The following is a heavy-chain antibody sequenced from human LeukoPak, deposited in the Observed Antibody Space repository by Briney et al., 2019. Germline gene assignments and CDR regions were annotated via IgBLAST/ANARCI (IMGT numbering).Heavy chain of an antibody. V-gene: IGHV4-34*01. CDR1: GGSFSGYY. CDR3: ARHRPYYDILTGNKRTYFDY. D-gene: IGHD3-9*01. Sequence: SETLSLTCAVYGGSFSGYYWSWIRQPPGKGLEWIGEINHSGSTNYNPSLKSRVTISVDTSKNQFSLKLSSVTAADTAVYYCARHRPYYDILTGNKRTYFDYWGQGTLVTVSS. CDR2: INHSGST. J-gene: IGHJ4*02.